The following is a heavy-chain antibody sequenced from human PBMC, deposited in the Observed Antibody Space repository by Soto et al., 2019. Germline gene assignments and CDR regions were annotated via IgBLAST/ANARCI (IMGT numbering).Heavy chain of an antibody. V-gene: IGHV3-9*01. J-gene: IGHJ6*02. D-gene: IGHD2-8*02. CDR1: GFSFDDYA. CDR2: ISWNSGTI. CDR3: AKSTGGTANGMGV. Sequence: EVRVVESGGGLVQPGRSLRLSCAASGFSFDDYAMHWVRQAPGKGLEWVSGISWNSGTIGYADSVKGRFTISRDNXKNSLYLQMNSLRAEDTALYYCAKSTGGTANGMGVWGQGTTVTVSS.